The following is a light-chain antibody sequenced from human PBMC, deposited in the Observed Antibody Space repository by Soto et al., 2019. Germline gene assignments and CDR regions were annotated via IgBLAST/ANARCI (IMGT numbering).Light chain of an antibody. CDR2: AAS. CDR3: QQSYRTPRT. J-gene: IGKJ1*01. CDR1: QSISTY. V-gene: IGKV1-39*01. Sequence: DIQMTQSPSSLSASVGDRVTITCRASQSISTYLNWYQQKPGKDPKLLMHAASSLDRGVPSMFSGSGSGTDFALTTSSLQPEDFATYYCQQSYRTPRTLGQGTKVDSK.